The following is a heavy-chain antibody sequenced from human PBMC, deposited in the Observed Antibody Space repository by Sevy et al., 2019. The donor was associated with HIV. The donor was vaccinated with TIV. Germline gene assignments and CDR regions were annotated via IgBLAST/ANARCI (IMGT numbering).Heavy chain of an antibody. CDR2: MYYSGST. V-gene: IGHV4-39*01. CDR3: GGGAYCSSTSCYPY. J-gene: IGHJ4*02. Sequence: SETLSLTCTVSGGSISSSSYYWGWIRQPPGKGLEWIGTMYYSGSTYYNPSLKSRVTISVDTSKNQFSLKLGSVTAADTAVYYCGGGAYCSSTSCYPYWGQGTLVTVSS. CDR1: GGSISSSSYY. D-gene: IGHD2-2*01.